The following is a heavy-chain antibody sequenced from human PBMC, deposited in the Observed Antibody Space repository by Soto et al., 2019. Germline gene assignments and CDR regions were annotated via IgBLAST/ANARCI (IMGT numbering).Heavy chain of an antibody. D-gene: IGHD3-16*01. CDR3: AKLVDKSLDDY. V-gene: IGHV3-30*18. CDR2: VSYDERNI. Sequence: GGSLRLSCVASGFTFSTADMHWVRQAPGPGLEWVAVVSYDERNIYYADSVKGRFSVSRDHSKNKLFLHTNSLRAEDTAVYFCAKLVDKSLDDYWGQGALVTGSS. CDR1: GFTFSTAD. J-gene: IGHJ4*02.